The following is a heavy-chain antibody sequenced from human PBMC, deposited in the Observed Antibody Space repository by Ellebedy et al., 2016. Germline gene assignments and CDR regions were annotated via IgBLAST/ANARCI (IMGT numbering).Heavy chain of an antibody. Sequence: SETLSLTCTVSGYSISSGYYWGWIRQPPGKGLEWIGSIYHSGSTYYNPSLKSRVTISVDTSKNQFSLKLSSVTAADTAVYYCARHVDTAMGRRGAFDYWGQGTLVTVSS. CDR1: GYSISSGYY. D-gene: IGHD5-18*01. J-gene: IGHJ4*02. CDR3: ARHVDTAMGRRGAFDY. V-gene: IGHV4-38-2*02. CDR2: IYHSGST.